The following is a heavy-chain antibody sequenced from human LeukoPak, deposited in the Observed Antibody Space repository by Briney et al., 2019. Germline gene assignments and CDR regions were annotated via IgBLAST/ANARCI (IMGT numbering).Heavy chain of an antibody. CDR3: AKNVAWNYGRHRVYDAFDI. J-gene: IGHJ3*02. Sequence: GGSLRLSCAASGFTFSSYAMSWVRQAPGKGLEWVSAISGSGGSTYYADSVKGRFTISRDNSKNTLYLQMNSLRAEDTAVYYCAKNVAWNYGRHRVYDAFDIWGQGTMVTVSS. V-gene: IGHV3-23*01. CDR1: GFTFSSYA. CDR2: ISGSGGST. D-gene: IGHD1-7*01.